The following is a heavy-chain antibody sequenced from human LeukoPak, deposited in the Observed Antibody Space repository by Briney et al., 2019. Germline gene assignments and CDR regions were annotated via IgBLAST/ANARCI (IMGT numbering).Heavy chain of an antibody. J-gene: IGHJ4*02. CDR3: ARVSGYAPEY. D-gene: IGHD5-12*01. Sequence: PGRSLRLSCAASGFTFSSYWMHWVRQAPGKGLEWVAAISYDGSNKYYADSVKGRFTISRDNSKNTLYLQMNSLRAEDTAVYYCARVSGYAPEYWGQGTLVTVSS. CDR2: ISYDGSNK. V-gene: IGHV3-30-3*01. CDR1: GFTFSSYW.